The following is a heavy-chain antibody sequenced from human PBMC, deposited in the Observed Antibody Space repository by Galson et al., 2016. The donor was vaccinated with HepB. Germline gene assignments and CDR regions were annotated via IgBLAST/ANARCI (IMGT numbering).Heavy chain of an antibody. CDR3: VRETGLERPDSYDI. V-gene: IGHV4-4*01. CDR2: IYYDGNA. D-gene: IGHD1-1*01. Sequence: WRWVRQFPGKGLDWIGEIYYDGNANYSPSLKTRVSISEDTSKNQFSLTLASVTAADTALYFCVRETGLERPDSYDIWGQGILLTVSS. J-gene: IGHJ3*02.